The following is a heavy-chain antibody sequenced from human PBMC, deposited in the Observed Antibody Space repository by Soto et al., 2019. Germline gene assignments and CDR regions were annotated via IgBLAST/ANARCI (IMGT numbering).Heavy chain of an antibody. J-gene: IGHJ5*02. CDR1: GFTVSSNY. V-gene: IGHV3-53*01. CDR2: IYSGGST. CDR3: ARERDGHNPNWFDL. D-gene: IGHD2-8*01. Sequence: GGSLRLSCAVSGFTVSSNYMSWVRQPPGKGPEWVSDIYSGGSTYYADSVKGRFTISRDNSKNTLYPQMNSLRAEDTAVYYCARERDGHNPNWFDLWGQGTLVTVSS.